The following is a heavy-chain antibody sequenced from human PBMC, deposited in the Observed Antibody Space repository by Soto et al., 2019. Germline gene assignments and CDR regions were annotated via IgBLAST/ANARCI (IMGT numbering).Heavy chain of an antibody. CDR1: GFTFSSYE. V-gene: IGHV3-48*03. D-gene: IGHD6-6*01. CDR3: ARALYSRPSSNWFDP. J-gene: IGHJ5*02. Sequence: GSLRLSCAASGFTFSSYEMNWVRQAPGKGLEWLSYISTSGSTIYYADSVKGRFTISRDNAKNSLYLQMNSLRAEDTALYYCARALYSRPSSNWFDPWGQGTLVTVSS. CDR2: ISTSGSTI.